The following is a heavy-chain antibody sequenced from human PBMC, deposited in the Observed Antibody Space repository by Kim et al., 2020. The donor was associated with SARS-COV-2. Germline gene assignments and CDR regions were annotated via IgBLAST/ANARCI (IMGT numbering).Heavy chain of an antibody. Sequence: GGSLRLSCAASGFTFSSYSMNWVRQAPGKGLEWVAYVTKSRSTIYYADSVKGRFTISRDNAKSSLYLQMNSLRAEDSAVYYCARSVEGSFDYWGQGTLVTVSS. V-gene: IGHV3-48*04. CDR3: ARSVEGSFDY. J-gene: IGHJ4*02. CDR2: VTKSRSTI. CDR1: GFTFSSYS.